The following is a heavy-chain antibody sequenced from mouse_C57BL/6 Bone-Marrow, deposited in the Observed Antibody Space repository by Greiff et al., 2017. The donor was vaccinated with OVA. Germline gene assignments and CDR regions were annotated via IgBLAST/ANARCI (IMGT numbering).Heavy chain of an antibody. CDR2: IDPSDSYT. Sequence: VQLQQSGAELVRPGTSVKLSCKASGYTFTSYWMHWVKQRPGQGLEWIGVIDPSDSYTNYNQKFKGKATLTVDTSSSTAYMQLSSLTSEDSAVYYCAREDFEDYWGQGTTLTVSS. CDR1: GYTFTSYW. V-gene: IGHV1-59*01. CDR3: AREDFEDY. J-gene: IGHJ2*01.